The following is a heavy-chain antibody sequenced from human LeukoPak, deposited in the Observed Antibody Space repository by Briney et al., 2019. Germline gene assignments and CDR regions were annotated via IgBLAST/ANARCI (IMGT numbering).Heavy chain of an antibody. J-gene: IGHJ6*03. Sequence: ASVKVSCKASGYTFTGYYMHWVRQAPGQGLEWMGWINPNSGGTNYAQKFQGRVTMTRDTSISTAYMELSRLRSDDTAVYYCASDSRTPIVFRAGPPRYYYMDVWGKGTTVTVSS. CDR3: ASDSRTPIVFRAGPPRYYYMDV. V-gene: IGHV1-2*02. CDR1: GYTFTGYY. D-gene: IGHD2-2*01. CDR2: INPNSGGT.